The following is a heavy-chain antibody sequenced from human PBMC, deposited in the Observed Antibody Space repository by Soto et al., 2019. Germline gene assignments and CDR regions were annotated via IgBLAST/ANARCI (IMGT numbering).Heavy chain of an antibody. CDR1: GYTFTSYD. D-gene: IGHD3-10*01. J-gene: IGHJ4*02. CDR2: MNPNSGNT. CDR3: ARGGVFFFAAPTNPFDY. V-gene: IGHV1-8*01. Sequence: QVQLVQSGAEVKKPGASVKVSCKASGYTFTSYDINWVRQATGQGLEWMGWMNPNSGNTGYAQKFQGRVTMTRNTPISTAYMELRSLRSADTAVYYCARGGVFFFAAPTNPFDYWGQGTLVTVSS.